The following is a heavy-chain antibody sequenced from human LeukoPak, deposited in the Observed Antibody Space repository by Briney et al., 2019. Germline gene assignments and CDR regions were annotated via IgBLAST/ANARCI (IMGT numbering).Heavy chain of an antibody. CDR2: INTNTGNP. CDR3: ARDMTGGIWARATSFDH. CDR1: GYTFTSYA. D-gene: IGHD1-14*01. Sequence: ASVKVSCKASGYTFTSYAMNWVRQAPGQGLEWMGWINTNTGNPTYAQGFTGRFVFSLDTSVSTAYLQISSLKAEDTAVYYCARDMTGGIWARATSFDHWGQGTLVIVSS. V-gene: IGHV7-4-1*02. J-gene: IGHJ4*02.